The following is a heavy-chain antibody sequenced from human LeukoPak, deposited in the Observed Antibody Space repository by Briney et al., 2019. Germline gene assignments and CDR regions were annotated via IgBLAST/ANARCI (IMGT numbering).Heavy chain of an antibody. CDR3: AKDTYDSSGYSSYYFDY. CDR1: GFTFSSYG. D-gene: IGHD3-22*01. J-gene: IGHJ4*02. Sequence: PGGSLRLSCAASGFTFSSYGMHWVRQAPGKGLEWVAVISYDGSNKYYADSVKGRFTISRDNSKNTLYPQMNSLRAEDTAVYYCAKDTYDSSGYSSYYFDYWGQGTLVTVSS. V-gene: IGHV3-30*18. CDR2: ISYDGSNK.